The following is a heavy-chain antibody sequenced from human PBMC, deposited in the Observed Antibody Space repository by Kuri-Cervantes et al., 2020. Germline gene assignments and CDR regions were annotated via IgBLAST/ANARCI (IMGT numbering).Heavy chain of an antibody. CDR3: AKGSPLDY. J-gene: IGHJ4*02. D-gene: IGHD1-14*01. Sequence: GGSLRLSCAASGFTFDDYAMHWVRQAPGKGLEWVSYISSNTIYYADSVKGRFTISRDNSKNTLYLQMNSLRAEDTAVYYCAKGSPLDYWGQGTLVTVSS. CDR2: ISSNTI. V-gene: IGHV3-48*01. CDR1: GFTFDDYA.